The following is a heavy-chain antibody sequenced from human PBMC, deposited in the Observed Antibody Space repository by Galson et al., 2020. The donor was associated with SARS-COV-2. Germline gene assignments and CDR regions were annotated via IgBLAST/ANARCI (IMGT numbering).Heavy chain of an antibody. CDR3: AKARSTPTYDVWSGPQGGMDV. Sequence: TGGSLRLSCAASGFTFDDYAMHWVRQAPGKGLEWVSLISGDGGSTYYADSVKGRFTISRDNSKNSLYLQMNSLRTEDTALYYCAKARSTPTYDVWSGPQGGMDVWGQGTTVTVSS. V-gene: IGHV3-43*02. D-gene: IGHD3-3*01. CDR2: ISGDGGST. CDR1: GFTFDDYA. J-gene: IGHJ6*02.